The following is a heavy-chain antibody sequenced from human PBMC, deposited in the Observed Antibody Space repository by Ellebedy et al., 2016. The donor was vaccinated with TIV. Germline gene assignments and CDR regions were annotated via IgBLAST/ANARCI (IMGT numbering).Heavy chain of an antibody. CDR1: GYSFTSYW. Sequence: GESLKISXKGSGYSFTSYWIDWVRQMPGKGLEWMGIIYPGDSDTRYSPSFQGQVTISADKSISTAYLQWSSLKASDTAMYYCARPAGITGTTGSEYYMDVWGKGTTVTVSS. CDR2: IYPGDSDT. D-gene: IGHD1-7*01. CDR3: ARPAGITGTTGSEYYMDV. V-gene: IGHV5-51*01. J-gene: IGHJ6*03.